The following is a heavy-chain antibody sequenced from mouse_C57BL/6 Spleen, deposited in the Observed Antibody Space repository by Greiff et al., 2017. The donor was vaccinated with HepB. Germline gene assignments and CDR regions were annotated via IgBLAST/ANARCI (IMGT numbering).Heavy chain of an antibody. CDR3: ARRRAARVYFDY. Sequence: EVQLQQSGPELVKPGASVKISCKASGYTFTDYYMNWVKQSHGKSLEWIGDINPNNGGTSYNQKFKGKATLTVDKSSSTAYMELRSLTSEDSAVYYCARRRAARVYFDYWGQGTTLTVSS. V-gene: IGHV1-26*01. CDR2: INPNNGGT. CDR1: GYTFTDYY. J-gene: IGHJ2*01. D-gene: IGHD3-1*01.